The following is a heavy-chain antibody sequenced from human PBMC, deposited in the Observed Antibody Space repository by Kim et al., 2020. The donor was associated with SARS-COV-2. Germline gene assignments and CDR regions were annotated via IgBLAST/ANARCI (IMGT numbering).Heavy chain of an antibody. D-gene: IGHD2-2*01. CDR1: GGSFSGYY. V-gene: IGHV4-34*01. CDR2: INHSGST. J-gene: IGHJ1*01. Sequence: SETLSLTCAVYGGSFSGYYWSWIRQPPGKGLEWIGEINHSGSTNYNPSLKSRVTISVDTSKNQFSLKLSSVTAADTAVYYCARGVGGYCSSTSCYPPTPAEYFQHWGQGTLVTVSS. CDR3: ARGVGGYCSSTSCYPPTPAEYFQH.